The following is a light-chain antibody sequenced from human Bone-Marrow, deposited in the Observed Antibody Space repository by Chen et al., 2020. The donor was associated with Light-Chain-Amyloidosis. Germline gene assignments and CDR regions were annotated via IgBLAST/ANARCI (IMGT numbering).Light chain of an antibody. CDR2: EVS. Sequence: QSALTQPASVSESPGQSITLSCTGTSSDVGAYNFVSWYQQNPGKVPNLLIYEVSYRPSGVSNRFSGSKSGNTASLTISGLQAEDEADYYCSAYTRSNTRVFGGGTKLTVI. J-gene: IGLJ2*01. CDR1: SSDVGAYNF. CDR3: SAYTRSNTRV. V-gene: IGLV2-14*01.